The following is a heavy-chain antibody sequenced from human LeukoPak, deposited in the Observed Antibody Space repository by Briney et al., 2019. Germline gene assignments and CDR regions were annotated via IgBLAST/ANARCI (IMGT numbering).Heavy chain of an antibody. D-gene: IGHD1-26*01. CDR2: FDPEHGEP. J-gene: IGHJ4*02. CDR1: GYTHIELS. CDR3: ATHLGATVFDY. Sequence: GASVKVSCTVSGYTHIELSMHWLRQAPGKGLEWMGNFDPEHGEPIYAQRFQGRVTMTEDTSTDTAYMELSSLRSEDTAVYYCATHLGATVFDYWGQGTLVTVSS. V-gene: IGHV1-24*01.